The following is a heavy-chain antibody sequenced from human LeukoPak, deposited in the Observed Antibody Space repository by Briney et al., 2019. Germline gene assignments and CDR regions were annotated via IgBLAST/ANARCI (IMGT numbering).Heavy chain of an antibody. CDR3: ARDSPSSWYIGWYFDL. CDR2: ISPDKGDT. Sequence: EASVKVSCKSSGYTFTTYGISWLRQAPGQGLEWMGWISPDKGDTDYAQKYQGRFTMTTDTSTNTAYVELRSLRSDDTAVYYCARDSPSSWYIGWYFDLWGRGTLVTVSS. V-gene: IGHV1-18*01. D-gene: IGHD6-13*01. J-gene: IGHJ2*01. CDR1: GYTFTTYG.